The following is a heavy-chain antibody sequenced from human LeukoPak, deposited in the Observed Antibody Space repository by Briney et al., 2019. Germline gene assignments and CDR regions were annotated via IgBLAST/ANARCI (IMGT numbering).Heavy chain of an antibody. J-gene: IGHJ4*02. V-gene: IGHV3-30*18. D-gene: IGHD5/OR15-5a*01. CDR1: GFTFSSYG. Sequence: GGSLRLSCAASGFTFSSYGMHWVRQAPGKGLEWVAVISYDGSNKYYADSVKGRFTISRDNSKNTLYLQMNSLRAEDTAVYYCAKENECLRLRVLDYWGQGTLVTVSS. CDR3: AKENECLRLRVLDY. CDR2: ISYDGSNK.